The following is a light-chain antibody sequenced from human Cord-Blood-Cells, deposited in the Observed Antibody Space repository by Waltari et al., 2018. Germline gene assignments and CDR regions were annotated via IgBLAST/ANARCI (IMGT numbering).Light chain of an antibody. Sequence: QPALTQPASVSGPPGQSITISCTGTSSDVGSYNLVSWSQKHPGKAPKPMIYEGSKLPSGVSNRFSGSKSGSTSSLTISGLQAEDEADYYCCSYAGSITYVFGTGTKVTVL. CDR1: SSDVGSYNL. CDR2: EGS. CDR3: CSYAGSITYV. V-gene: IGLV2-23*01. J-gene: IGLJ1*01.